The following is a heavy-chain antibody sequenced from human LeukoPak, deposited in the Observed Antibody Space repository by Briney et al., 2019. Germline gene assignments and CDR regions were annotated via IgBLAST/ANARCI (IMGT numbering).Heavy chain of an antibody. CDR1: GFTFSSYA. J-gene: IGHJ4*02. V-gene: IGHV3-23*01. Sequence: PGGSLRLSCAASGFTFSSYAMSWVRQAPGKGLEWVSAISGSGGSTYYADSVKGRFTISRDNSKNTLYLQMNSLRAEDTAVYYCAKDRCSGGSCYSAADYWGQGTLVTVSS. D-gene: IGHD2-15*01. CDR3: AKDRCSGGSCYSAADY. CDR2: ISGSGGST.